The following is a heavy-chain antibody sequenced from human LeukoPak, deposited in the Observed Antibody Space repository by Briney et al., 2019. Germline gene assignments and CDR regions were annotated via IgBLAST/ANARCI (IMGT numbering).Heavy chain of an antibody. CDR2: INHSGST. CDR1: GFTFSSSW. CDR3: ARFNLGPXQXXXXXXXXXDX. V-gene: IGHV4-34*01. J-gene: IGHJ4*02. Sequence: PGGSLRLSCAGSGFTFSSSWMGWIRQPPGKGLEWIGEINHSGSTNYNPSLKSRVTISVDTSKNQFSLKLSSVTAADTAVYYCARFNLGPXQXXXXXXXXXDXXXXGXLVTV.